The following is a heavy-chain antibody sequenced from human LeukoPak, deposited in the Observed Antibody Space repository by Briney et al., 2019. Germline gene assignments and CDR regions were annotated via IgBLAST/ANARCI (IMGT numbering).Heavy chain of an antibody. J-gene: IGHJ6*04. D-gene: IGHD3-10*02. CDR2: ISSSGSTI. CDR1: GFTFSSYG. CDR3: AELGITMIGGV. V-gene: IGHV3-48*04. Sequence: GGSLRLYCIASGFTFSSYGMHWVRQAPGKGLEWVSYISSSGSTIYYADSVKGRFTISRDNAKNSLYLQMNSLRAEDTAVYYCAELGITMIGGVWGKGTTVTISS.